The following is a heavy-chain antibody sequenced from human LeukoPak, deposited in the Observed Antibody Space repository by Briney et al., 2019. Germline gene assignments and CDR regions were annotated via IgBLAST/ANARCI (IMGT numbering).Heavy chain of an antibody. CDR2: IYPGYSDA. V-gene: IGHV5-51*01. D-gene: IGHD5-12*01. CDR1: GYILTNNW. J-gene: IGHJ4*02. CDR3: ASLGDMEYSGYDSGFDY. Sequence: GASLKISCKVSGYILTNNWIGWVRPVPGKGLEWMGLIYPGYSDAKYSPSFQGQVTISADKSISTAYLQWSSLKASDTAMYYCASLGDMEYSGYDSGFDYWGQGTLVTVSS.